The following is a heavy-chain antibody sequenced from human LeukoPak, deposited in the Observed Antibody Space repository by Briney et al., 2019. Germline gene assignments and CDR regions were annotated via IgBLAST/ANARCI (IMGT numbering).Heavy chain of an antibody. CDR2: INPSGGTT. D-gene: IGHD5-18*01. Sequence: ASVKVSCMASGYRFTSYYIHWVRQAPGQGLQWMGVINPSGGTTSYAQKFQGRLTMTRDTSTSTVSMELSSLRSEDTAVYYCARDRGYTYGHPLDYWGQGTLVTVSS. CDR3: ARDRGYTYGHPLDY. J-gene: IGHJ4*02. V-gene: IGHV1-46*01. CDR1: GYRFTSYY.